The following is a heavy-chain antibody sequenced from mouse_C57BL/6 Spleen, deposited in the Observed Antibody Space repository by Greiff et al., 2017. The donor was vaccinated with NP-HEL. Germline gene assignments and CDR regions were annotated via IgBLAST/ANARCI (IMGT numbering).Heavy chain of an antibody. D-gene: IGHD4-1*01. CDR1: GYSITSGYY. CDR3: ARDTGRTDY. CDR2: ISYDGSN. V-gene: IGHV3-6*01. J-gene: IGHJ2*01. Sequence: EVQRVESGPGLVKPSQSLSLTCSVTGYSITSGYYWNWIRQFPGNKLEWMGYISYDGSNNYNPSLKNRISITRDTSKNQFFLKLNSVTTEDTATYYCARDTGRTDYWGQGTTLTVSS.